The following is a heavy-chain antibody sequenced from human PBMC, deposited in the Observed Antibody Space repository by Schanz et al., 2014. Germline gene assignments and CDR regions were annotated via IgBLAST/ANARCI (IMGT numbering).Heavy chain of an antibody. J-gene: IGHJ4*02. Sequence: QVPLVQSGPEVKKPGASVRVSCKASGYTFTVYYMHWVRQAPGQGLEWLGWINPNSGATSSAQKFQGRVTMTRDTSSSTVYMQLSSLTSDDTAIYYCARVTTGYDSWGQGTLVTVSS. V-gene: IGHV1-2*02. CDR2: INPNSGAT. D-gene: IGHD5-12*01. CDR3: ARVTTGYDS. CDR1: GYTFTVYY.